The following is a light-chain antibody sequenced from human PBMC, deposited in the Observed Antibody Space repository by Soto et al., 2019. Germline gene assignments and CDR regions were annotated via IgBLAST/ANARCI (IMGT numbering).Light chain of an antibody. J-gene: IGKJ1*01. V-gene: IGKV1-5*03. CDR2: KAS. CDR3: QQYNDKWT. Sequence: EIQMTQAPSTLSASVGDRVTITCRASQSISSWLAWYQQKPGKAPNLLIYKASSLQSGVPSRFSGSGSGTEFTLTISSLQPDDCGTYYCQQYNDKWTFGQGTKV. CDR1: QSISSW.